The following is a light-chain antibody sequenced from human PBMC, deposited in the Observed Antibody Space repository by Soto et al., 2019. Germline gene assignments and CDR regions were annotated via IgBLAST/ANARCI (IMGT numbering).Light chain of an antibody. CDR1: QGISHF. CDR2: GAS. Sequence: DIQMTQSPSSLSASVGDTVTFTCRASQGISHFFAWYQQRPGKAPKLLIYGASILQSGVPSRFSGSGSGTEFTLPISSLQPEDVATYYCQNYDKESPATFGHGTKVDI. V-gene: IGKV1-27*01. J-gene: IGKJ1*01. CDR3: QNYDKESPAT.